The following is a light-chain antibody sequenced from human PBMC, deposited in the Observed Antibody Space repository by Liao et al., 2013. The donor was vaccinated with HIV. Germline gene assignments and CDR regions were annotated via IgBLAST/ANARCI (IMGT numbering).Light chain of an antibody. Sequence: SYVLTQPSSLSVAPGKTARMTCGGNSIGSKSVHWYQQKPGQAPVLVISHDTDRPSGISDRFSGSTSENTATLTISRAEAGDEADYYCQVWDSYSDHPYVFGTGTKVTVL. CDR2: HDT. V-gene: IGLV3-21*01. CDR1: SIGSKS. J-gene: IGLJ1*01. CDR3: QVWDSYSDHPYV.